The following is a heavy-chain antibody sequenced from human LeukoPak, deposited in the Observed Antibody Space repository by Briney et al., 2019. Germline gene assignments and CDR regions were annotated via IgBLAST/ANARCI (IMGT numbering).Heavy chain of an antibody. CDR2: ISYDGGNT. CDR3: ARWGSTVVRDIDY. CDR1: GFTFSSYA. Sequence: GGSLRLSCAVSGFTFSSYAMHWVRQAPGEGLEWVAVISYDGGNTYYADSVKGRFTISRDNSKNTLYLQMNSLRAEDTAVYYCARWGSTVVRDIDYWGQGTLVTVSS. V-gene: IGHV3-30-3*01. D-gene: IGHD4-23*01. J-gene: IGHJ4*02.